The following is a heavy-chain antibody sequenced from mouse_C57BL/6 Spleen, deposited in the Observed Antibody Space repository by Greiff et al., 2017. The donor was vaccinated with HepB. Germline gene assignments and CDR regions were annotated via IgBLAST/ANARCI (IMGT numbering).Heavy chain of an antibody. CDR1: GYTFTSYW. CDR2: IYPGSGST. Sequence: QVQLQQPGAELVKPGASVKMSCKASGYTFTSYWITWVKQRPGQGLEWIGDIYPGSGSTNYNEKFKSKATLTVDKSSSTAYMQLSSLTSEDSAVYYCARSPRLVVPYYFDYWGQGTTLTVSS. V-gene: IGHV1-55*01. D-gene: IGHD1-1*01. J-gene: IGHJ2*01. CDR3: ARSPRLVVPYYFDY.